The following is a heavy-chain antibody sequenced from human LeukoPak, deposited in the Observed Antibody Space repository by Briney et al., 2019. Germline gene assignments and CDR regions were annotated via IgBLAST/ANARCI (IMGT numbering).Heavy chain of an antibody. V-gene: IGHV3-33*01. CDR3: ARNYYDSSGYQEATFNY. CDR2: IWYDGGYK. J-gene: IGHJ4*02. Sequence: GGSLRLSCAASGFTFSNYGMHWVRQAPGKGPGWVAGIWYDGGYKYYADSVKGRFTISRDNSKNTLFLQMDSLRAEDTAVYYCARNYYDSSGYQEATFNYWGQGTLVTVSS. CDR1: GFTFSNYG. D-gene: IGHD3-22*01.